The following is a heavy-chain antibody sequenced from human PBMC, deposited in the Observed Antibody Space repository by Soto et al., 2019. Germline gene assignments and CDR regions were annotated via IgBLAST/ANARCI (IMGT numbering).Heavy chain of an antibody. D-gene: IGHD6-19*01. CDR2: IIPIFGTA. Sequence: QVQLVQSGAEVKKPGSSVKVSCKASGGTFSSYAISWVRQAPGQGLEWMGGIIPIFGTANYAQKFQGRVTITADESTSTAYMELSSLRSEDTAVYYCARGGYSNGWYNYYYYGIDVWGQGTTVTVSS. J-gene: IGHJ6*02. CDR1: GGTFSSYA. V-gene: IGHV1-69*12. CDR3: ARGGYSNGWYNYYYYGIDV.